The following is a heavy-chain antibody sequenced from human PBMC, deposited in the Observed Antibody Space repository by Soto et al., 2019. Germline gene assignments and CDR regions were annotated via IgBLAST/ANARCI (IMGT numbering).Heavy chain of an antibody. CDR1: GFTFSTFG. J-gene: IGHJ4*02. D-gene: IGHD5-12*01. Sequence: LRLSCAASGFTFSTFGMNWVRLAPGKGLEWLSFVTSTGDATYYAASVKGRFTISRDTAQNSVYLQLSSLRDDDTAVYYCARDGYQRLGYWGQGTLVTVSS. CDR3: ARDGYQRLGY. V-gene: IGHV3-48*02. CDR2: VTSTGDAT.